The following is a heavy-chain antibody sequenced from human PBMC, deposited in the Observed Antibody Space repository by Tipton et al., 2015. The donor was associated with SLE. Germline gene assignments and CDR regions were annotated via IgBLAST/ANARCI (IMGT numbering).Heavy chain of an antibody. CDR3: ARTQYYYDSSGYYWNWFDP. D-gene: IGHD3-22*01. CDR2: IYYSGST. J-gene: IGHJ5*02. Sequence: WVRQPPGKGLEWIGSIYYSGSTYYNPSLKSRVTISVDTSKNQFSLKLSSVTAADTAVYYCARTQYYYDSSGYYWNWFDPWGQGILVTVSS. V-gene: IGHV4-39*01.